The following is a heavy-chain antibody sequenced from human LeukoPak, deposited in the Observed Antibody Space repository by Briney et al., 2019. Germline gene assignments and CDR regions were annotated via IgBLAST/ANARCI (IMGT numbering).Heavy chain of an antibody. CDR1: GFTFSSYV. V-gene: IGHV3-30-3*01. CDR2: LSSVGVNK. J-gene: IGHJ4*02. Sequence: PGGSLRLSCAASGFTFSSYVMHWVRQTPGKGLEWVAILSSVGVNKRYADFVQGRFTVSRDNFKNTLYLQMDSLTAEDTAFYYCARDPGTIFDVLNFHFDVWGQGTLVTVSS. CDR3: ARDPGTIFDVLNFHFDV. D-gene: IGHD3-3*01.